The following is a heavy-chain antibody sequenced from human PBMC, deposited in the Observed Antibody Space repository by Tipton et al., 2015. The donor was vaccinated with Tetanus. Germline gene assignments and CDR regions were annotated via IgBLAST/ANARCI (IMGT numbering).Heavy chain of an antibody. CDR3: ARLNVAVAGNNWFDP. J-gene: IGHJ5*02. Sequence: GLVKPSETLSLTCTVSGGSISSSSYYWGWIRQPPGKGLEWIGSIYYSGSTYYNPSLKSRVTISVDTSKNQFSLKLSSVTAADTAVYYCARLNVAVAGNNWFDPWGRGTLVTVSS. CDR2: IYYSGST. CDR1: GGSISSSSYY. D-gene: IGHD6-13*01. V-gene: IGHV4-39*01.